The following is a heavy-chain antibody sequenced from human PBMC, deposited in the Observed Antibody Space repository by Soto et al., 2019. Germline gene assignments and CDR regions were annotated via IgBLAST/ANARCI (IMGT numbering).Heavy chain of an antibody. J-gene: IGHJ5*02. CDR3: ARDHGFWRGGYFDP. V-gene: IGHV1-69*13. D-gene: IGHD3-3*01. CDR2: IIPIFGTA. Sequence: GASVKVSCKASGGTFSSYAISWVRQAPGQGLEWMGGIIPIFGTANYAQKFQGRVTITADESTSTAYMELSSLRSEDTAVYYCARDHGFWRGGYFDPWGQGTLVTVSS. CDR1: GGTFSSYA.